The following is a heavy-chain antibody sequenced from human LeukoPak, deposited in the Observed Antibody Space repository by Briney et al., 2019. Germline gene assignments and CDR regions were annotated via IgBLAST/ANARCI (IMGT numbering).Heavy chain of an antibody. J-gene: IGHJ6*03. CDR1: GYTFISYD. CDR2: MNPNSGNT. V-gene: IGHV1-8*03. CDR3: ARRAVGNSYYYSMDV. D-gene: IGHD6-19*01. Sequence: GASVKVSCNTSGYTFISYDINWVRQVTGQGLEWMGWMNPNSGNTGYAQKFQGRVTITRNTSISTAFMELSSLRSEDTAVYYCARRAVGNSYYYSMDVWGKGTTVTVSS.